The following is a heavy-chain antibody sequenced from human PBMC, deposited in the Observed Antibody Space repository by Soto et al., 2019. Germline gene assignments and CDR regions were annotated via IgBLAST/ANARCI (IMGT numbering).Heavy chain of an antibody. V-gene: IGHV4-61*08. CDR2: IYYSGST. CDR3: ARTLPNRQRFDS. Sequence: PSETLSLTCTVSGGSISSGGYYWSWIRQHPGKGLEWIGYIYYSGSTYYNPSLESRLTISIDTSKNQFSLRLASVTAADTAVYYCARTLPNRQRFDSWSQGTLVTVSS. J-gene: IGHJ4*02. D-gene: IGHD1-1*01. CDR1: GGSISSGGYY.